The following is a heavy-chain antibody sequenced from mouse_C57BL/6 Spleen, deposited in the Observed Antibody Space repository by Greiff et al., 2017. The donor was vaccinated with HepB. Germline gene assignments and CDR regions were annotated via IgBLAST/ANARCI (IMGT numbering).Heavy chain of an antibody. CDR2: ISDGGSYT. CDR3: ARGWDYDDAMDY. J-gene: IGHJ4*01. D-gene: IGHD2-4*01. V-gene: IGHV5-4*03. CDR1: GFTFSSYA. Sequence: EVMLVESGGGLVKPGGSLKLSCAASGFTFSSYAMSWVRQTPEKRLEWVATISDGGSYTYYPDNVKGRFTISRDNAKNNLYLQMSHLKSEDTAMYYCARGWDYDDAMDYWGQGTSVTVSS.